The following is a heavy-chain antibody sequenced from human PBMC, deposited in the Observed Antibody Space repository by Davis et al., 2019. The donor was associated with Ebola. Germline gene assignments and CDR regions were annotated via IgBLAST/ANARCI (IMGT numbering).Heavy chain of an antibody. CDR1: GFTFDDYA. V-gene: IGHV3-9*01. CDR2: ISWNGGSV. CDR3: VKDVRGGKMYWYLDL. Sequence: GGSLRLSCAASGFTFDDYAMHWVRQAPGKGLEWVSSISWNGGSVVYADSVKGRFTISRDNAKRLLFLQMNSLRPEDTGFYYCVKDVRGGKMYWYLDLWGRGTMVTVSS. D-gene: IGHD4-23*01. J-gene: IGHJ2*01.